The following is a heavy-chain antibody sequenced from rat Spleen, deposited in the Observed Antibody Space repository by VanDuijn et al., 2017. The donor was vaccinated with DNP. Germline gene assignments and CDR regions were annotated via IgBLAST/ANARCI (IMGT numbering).Heavy chain of an antibody. J-gene: IGHJ2*01. Sequence: EVQLVESGGGLVQPGRSLKLSCAASGFTFSDYAMAWVRQAPKKGLEWVATMSYDGRRTYYRDSVRGRFTISRDISKSTLYRQMDSLRSEDTATYYCAARAPGDYFYGGYFDYWGQGVMVTVSS. D-gene: IGHD1-6*01. CDR1: GFTFSDYA. CDR3: AARAPGDYFYGGYFDY. V-gene: IGHV5-17*01. CDR2: MSYDGRRT.